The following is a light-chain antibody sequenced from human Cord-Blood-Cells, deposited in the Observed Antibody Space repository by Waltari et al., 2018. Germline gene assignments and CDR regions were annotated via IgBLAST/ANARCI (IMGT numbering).Light chain of an antibody. V-gene: IGLV2-14*03. CDR3: SSYTSSSSWV. CDR2: DVS. CDR1: SSDVVGYNY. Sequence: QSALTQPASVSGSPGQSITISCTGTSSDVVGYNYVSWYQQHPGKAPKLMIYDVSNRTSGVSNRFSGSKSGNTASLTISGLQAEDEADYYCSSYTSSSSWVFGGGTKLTVL. J-gene: IGLJ3*02.